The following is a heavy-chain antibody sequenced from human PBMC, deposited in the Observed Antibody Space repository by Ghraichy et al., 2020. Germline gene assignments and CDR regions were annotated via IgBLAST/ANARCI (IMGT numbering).Heavy chain of an antibody. CDR1: GGSISSSSYY. CDR2: IYYSGST. J-gene: IGHJ4*02. Sequence: SCTVSGGSISSSSYYWGWIRQPPGKGLEWIGSIYYSGSTYYNPSLKSRVTISVDASKNQFSLKLSSVTAADTAVYYCARTSPPNHFDYWGQGTLVTVSS. V-gene: IGHV4-39*01. CDR3: ARTSPPNHFDY.